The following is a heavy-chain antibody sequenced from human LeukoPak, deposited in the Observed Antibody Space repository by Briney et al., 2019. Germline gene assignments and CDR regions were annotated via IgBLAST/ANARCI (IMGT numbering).Heavy chain of an antibody. CDR3: AITGGYSSGYYFDY. CDR1: GGTFSSYA. Sequence: SVKVSCKASGGTFSSYATSWVRQAPGQGLEWMGRIIPIFGIANYAQKFQGRVTITADKSTSTAYMELSSLRSEDTAVYYCAITGGYSSGYYFDYWGQGTLVTVSS. D-gene: IGHD3-22*01. CDR2: IIPIFGIA. V-gene: IGHV1-69*04. J-gene: IGHJ4*02.